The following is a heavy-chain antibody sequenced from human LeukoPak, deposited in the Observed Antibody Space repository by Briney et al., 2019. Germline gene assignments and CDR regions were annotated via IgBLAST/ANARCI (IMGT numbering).Heavy chain of an antibody. CDR3: ARDGGKGGNSDY. Sequence: GGSLRLSCAASGFSFSSYSMNWVCQAPGKGLQWVSYISSSTSIIYYADSVKGRFTISRDNAKNSLYLQMNSLRDEDTAVYYCARDGGKGGNSDYWGQGTLVTVSS. J-gene: IGHJ4*02. CDR2: ISSSTSII. V-gene: IGHV3-48*02. D-gene: IGHD2-15*01. CDR1: GFSFSSYS.